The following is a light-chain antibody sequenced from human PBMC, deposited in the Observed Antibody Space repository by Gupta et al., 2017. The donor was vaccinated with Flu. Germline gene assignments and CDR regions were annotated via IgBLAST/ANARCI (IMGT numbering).Light chain of an antibody. Sequence: IQMTQSPSTLSASVGDRVTITCRASQSFSTWLAWYQQKPGKAPKLLIYKASSSETGVPSRFSGSGSGTDFTLTISSLQPDDFATYYCQQYNSYPWTFGQGTKVEI. CDR1: QSFSTW. V-gene: IGKV1-5*03. CDR2: KAS. J-gene: IGKJ1*01. CDR3: QQYNSYPWT.